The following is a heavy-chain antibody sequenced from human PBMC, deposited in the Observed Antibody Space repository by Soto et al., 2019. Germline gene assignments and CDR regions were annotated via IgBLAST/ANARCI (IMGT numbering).Heavy chain of an antibody. CDR1: GGSISSSNW. D-gene: IGHD3-22*01. Sequence: SETLSLTCAVSGGSISSSNWWSWVRQPPGKGLEWIGEIYHSGSTNYNPSLKSRVTISVDNADNSLYPQMNSLRAEDTAIYYCARDSVVVSFRPRNFDLWGRGTLVTVSS. CDR2: IYHSGST. J-gene: IGHJ2*01. V-gene: IGHV4-4*02. CDR3: ARDSVVVSFRPRNFDL.